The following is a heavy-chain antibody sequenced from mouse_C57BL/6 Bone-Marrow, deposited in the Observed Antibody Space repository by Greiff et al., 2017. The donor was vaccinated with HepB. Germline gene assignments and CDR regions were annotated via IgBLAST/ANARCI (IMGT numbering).Heavy chain of an antibody. V-gene: IGHV1-76*01. CDR1: GYTFTDYY. CDR3: ARGTLSTVVATDY. CDR2: IYPGSGNT. D-gene: IGHD1-1*01. Sequence: QVQLQQSGAELVRPGASVKLSCKASGYTFTDYYINWVKQRPGQGLEWIARIYPGSGNTYYNEKFKGKATLTAEKSSSTAYMQLSSLTSEDSAVYFCARGTLSTVVATDYWGQGTTLTVSS. J-gene: IGHJ2*01.